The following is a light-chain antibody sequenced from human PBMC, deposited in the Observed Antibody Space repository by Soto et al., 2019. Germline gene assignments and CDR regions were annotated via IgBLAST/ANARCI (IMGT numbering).Light chain of an antibody. Sequence: EIVMTQSPATLSVSAGERATLSCRASQSVSSNLAWYQQKPGQAPRLLIYGASTRATGIPARFSGSGSGTEFTLTISSLQSEDFAVYYCQQYISSPWTFGQGTKVDIK. V-gene: IGKV3-15*01. CDR1: QSVSSN. J-gene: IGKJ1*01. CDR3: QQYISSPWT. CDR2: GAS.